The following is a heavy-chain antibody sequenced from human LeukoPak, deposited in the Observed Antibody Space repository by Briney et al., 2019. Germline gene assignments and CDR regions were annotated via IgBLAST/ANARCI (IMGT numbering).Heavy chain of an antibody. J-gene: IGHJ4*02. V-gene: IGHV3-7*03. D-gene: IGHD6-19*01. CDR3: AKVGESYSSGWYFDY. CDR1: GFTFSSRDW. Sequence: GGSLRLSCVASGFTFSSRDWMTWVRQAPGKGLEWVANIKQDGSEKNYVDSVKGRFTISRDNSKNTLYLQMNSLRAEDTAVYYCAKVGESYSSGWYFDYWGQGTLVTVSS. CDR2: IKQDGSEK.